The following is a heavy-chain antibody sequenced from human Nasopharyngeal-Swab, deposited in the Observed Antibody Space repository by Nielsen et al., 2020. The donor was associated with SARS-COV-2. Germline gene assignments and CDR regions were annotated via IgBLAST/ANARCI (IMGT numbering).Heavy chain of an antibody. CDR3: VRPEGVATSFKYYFQYGMDV. J-gene: IGHJ6*02. V-gene: IGHV5-51*01. CDR2: IYPRDYDT. CDR1: GYSFTSYW. D-gene: IGHD5-12*01. Sequence: GESLKISCKGSGYSFTSYWIAWVRQMPGKGLEWMGIIYPRDYDTRYSPSFQDQVTISADKSISTAYLQWSSLKASDTAMYYCVRPEGVATSFKYYFQYGMDVWGQGTMVTVPS.